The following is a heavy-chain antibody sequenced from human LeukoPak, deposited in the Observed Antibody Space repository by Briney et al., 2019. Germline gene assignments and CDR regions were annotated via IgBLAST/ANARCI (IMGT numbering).Heavy chain of an antibody. Sequence: PSETLSLTCSVSGGSISSYYWSWIRQPPGKGLEWIAYIYYSESTNYNPSLKSRVTISVDTPKNQFSLKLTSVTAADTAVYYCARHSPPMAGFDFWGQGILVTVSS. J-gene: IGHJ4*02. CDR2: IYYSEST. CDR1: GGSISSYY. V-gene: IGHV4-59*01. D-gene: IGHD6-19*01. CDR3: ARHSPPMAGFDF.